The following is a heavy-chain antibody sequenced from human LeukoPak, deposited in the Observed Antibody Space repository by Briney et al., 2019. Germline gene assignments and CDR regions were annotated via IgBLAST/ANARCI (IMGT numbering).Heavy chain of an antibody. CDR1: GGSISTYY. CDR2: ISYTVTS. CDR3: ARVGDWNDLVY. V-gene: IGHV4-59*01. D-gene: IGHD1-1*01. Sequence: PSEALSLTCTVSGGSISTYYWSWIGQPPGKGLEWIGYISYTVTSNYNPSLKSRVTISVDTSKNQFCLKLSSVTAADTAVYYCARVGDWNDLVYWGQGTLVTVSS. J-gene: IGHJ4*02.